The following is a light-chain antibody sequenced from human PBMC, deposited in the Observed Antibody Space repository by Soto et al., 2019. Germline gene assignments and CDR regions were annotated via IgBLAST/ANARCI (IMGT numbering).Light chain of an antibody. CDR1: QDISNY. Sequence: DIQMTQSPSSLSASVGDRVTITCQASQDISNYLNWYQQKPGKAPKLLIYDASNLQSGVPSRFSGSESWTDFTLTISSLQPEDFATYYCQQSYTTPRTFGQGTKVDIK. J-gene: IGKJ1*01. CDR2: DAS. CDR3: QQSYTTPRT. V-gene: IGKV1-39*01.